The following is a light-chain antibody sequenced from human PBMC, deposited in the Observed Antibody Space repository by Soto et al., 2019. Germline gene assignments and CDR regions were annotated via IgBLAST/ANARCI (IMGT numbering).Light chain of an antibody. J-gene: IGKJ4*01. Sequence: DIQITQSPATLSVSVVDRVTITCRASQSISSWLAWYQQKPGKAPKLLIYTASTLQSGVPSRFSGSGSGTDFTLTISSLQPEDFATFYCQQSYNTPLTFGGGTKVDIK. V-gene: IGKV1-39*01. CDR1: QSISSW. CDR3: QQSYNTPLT. CDR2: TAS.